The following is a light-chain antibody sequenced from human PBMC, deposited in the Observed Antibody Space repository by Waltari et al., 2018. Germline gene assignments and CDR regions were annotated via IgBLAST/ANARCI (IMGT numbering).Light chain of an antibody. CDR1: QSVTNY. CDR2: DTS. J-gene: IGKJ4*01. CDR3: QQRRDWPLT. Sequence: EIVLTQSPAILSSSPGGRASLSRRASQSVTNYLAWYQQNPGPAPRLLIYDTSNRATGIPARFSGSGFGTDFSLTISSLEPEDFAVYYCQQRRDWPLTFGGGTKVEIK. V-gene: IGKV3-11*01.